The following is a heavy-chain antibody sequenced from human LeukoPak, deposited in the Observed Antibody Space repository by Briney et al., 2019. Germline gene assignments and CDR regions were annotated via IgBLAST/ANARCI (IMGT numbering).Heavy chain of an antibody. CDR2: TSRDGLT. D-gene: IGHD1-1*01. J-gene: IGHJ4*02. CDR1: GFTFNKYD. Sequence: PGGSLRLSCAASGFTFNKYDMYWIRQAPGKGLECVSVTSRDGLTYYADSVKGRFTISRDNSQNTLSLQMNSLKAEDTAVYYCSKKGQADDDGKPDWGQGTQVTVSS. CDR3: SKKGQADDDGKPD. V-gene: IGHV3-23*01.